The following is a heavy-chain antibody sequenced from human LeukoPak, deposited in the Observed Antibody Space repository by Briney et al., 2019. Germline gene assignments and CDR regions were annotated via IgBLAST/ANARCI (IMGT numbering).Heavy chain of an antibody. CDR2: INPNSGGT. V-gene: IGHV1-2*02. CDR3: ARTGGYSSSWSDY. Sequence: ASVKVPCKASGYTFTGYYMHWVRQAPGQGLEWMGWINPNSGGTNYAQKFQGRVTMTRDTSISTAYMELSRLRSDDTAVYYCARTGGYSSSWSDYWGQGTLVTVSS. CDR1: GYTFTGYY. J-gene: IGHJ4*02. D-gene: IGHD6-13*01.